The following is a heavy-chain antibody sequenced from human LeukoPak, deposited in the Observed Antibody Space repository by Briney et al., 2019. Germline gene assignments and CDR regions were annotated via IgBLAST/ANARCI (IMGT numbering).Heavy chain of an antibody. CDR3: ATDGGYAFDI. CDR1: AFTFSTTW. Sequence: GGSLRLSCAASAFTFSTTWMHWVRHAPGKGLVWVSRIISDGSSTTYAGSVKGRFTISRDNAKNMLYLQMNNLRAEDTAVYYCATDGGYAFDIWGQGTMVTVSS. CDR2: IISDGSST. J-gene: IGHJ3*02. D-gene: IGHD3-10*01. V-gene: IGHV3-74*01.